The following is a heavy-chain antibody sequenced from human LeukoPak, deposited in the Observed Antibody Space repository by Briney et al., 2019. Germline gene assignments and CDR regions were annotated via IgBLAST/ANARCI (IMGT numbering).Heavy chain of an antibody. D-gene: IGHD3-10*01. CDR3: AKGPKGGYYGSGSYSQNFDY. CDR2: ISYDGSNK. V-gene: IGHV3-30*18. CDR1: GFTFSSYS. Sequence: PGGSLRLSCAASGFTFSSYSMNWVRQAPGKGLEWVAVISYDGSNKYYADSVKGRFTISRDNSKNTLYLQMNSLRAEDTAVYYCAKGPKGGYYGSGSYSQNFDYWGQGTLVTVSS. J-gene: IGHJ4*02.